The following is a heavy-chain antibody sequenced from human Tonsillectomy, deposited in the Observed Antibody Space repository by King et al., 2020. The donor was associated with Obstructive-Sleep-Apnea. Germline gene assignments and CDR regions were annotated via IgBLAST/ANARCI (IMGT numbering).Heavy chain of an antibody. CDR2: IIPIVGTP. D-gene: IGHD5-18*01. CDR3: ATTTMATFFYYYGLDF. CDR1: GGTFSNDA. Sequence: QLVQSGAEVKKPGSSVKVSCKTSGGTFSNDAISWVRQAPGQGLEWMGGIIPIVGTPKYAQTFQDRLTITADKSTSTAYMELSSLSSEDTAVYYCATTTMATFFYYYGLDFWGQGTAVSVSS. J-gene: IGHJ6*02. V-gene: IGHV1-69*14.